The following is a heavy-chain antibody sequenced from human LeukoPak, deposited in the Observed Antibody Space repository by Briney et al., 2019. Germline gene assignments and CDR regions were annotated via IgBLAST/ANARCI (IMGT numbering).Heavy chain of an antibody. V-gene: IGHV3-15*01. CDR2: IISKTDGSTT. CDR1: GFTFNNAW. D-gene: IGHD1-14*01. CDR3: MSRAYNPSRVRDVSY. Sequence: GGSLRLSCVASGFTFNNAWMSWVRQAPGKGLEWVGHIISKTDGSTTDYAAAVKGRFTISKNDSQNTLYLQMDILKTEDTAVYYCMSRAYNPSRVRDVSYWGQGTLVTVSS. J-gene: IGHJ4*02.